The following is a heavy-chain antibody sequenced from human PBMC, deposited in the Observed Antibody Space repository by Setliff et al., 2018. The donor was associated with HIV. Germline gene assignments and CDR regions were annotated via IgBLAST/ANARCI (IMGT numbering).Heavy chain of an antibody. CDR1: GFTFDDYA. CDR2: INWNSGTI. Sequence: GGSLRLSCAASGFTFDDYAMHWGRQAPGKGLEWVSGINWNSGTIAYADSVKGRFTISRDNSKNTLYLQMNSLRAEDTAVYYCAKDRYYDSSGSPFDYWGQGTLVTVSS. J-gene: IGHJ4*02. CDR3: AKDRYYDSSGSPFDY. D-gene: IGHD3-22*01. V-gene: IGHV3-9*01.